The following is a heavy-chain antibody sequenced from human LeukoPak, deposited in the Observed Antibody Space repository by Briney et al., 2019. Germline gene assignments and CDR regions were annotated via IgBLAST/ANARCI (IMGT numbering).Heavy chain of an antibody. D-gene: IGHD7-27*01. CDR3: ARQNWVIDY. CDR1: GYSISSGYY. V-gene: IGHV4-38-2*01. CDR2: IYHSGST. J-gene: IGHJ4*02. Sequence: SETLSLTCAVSGYSISSGYYWGWIRQPPGKGLEWIGSIYHSGSTYYNPSLKSRVTISVDTSKNQFSLKLSSATAADTAVYYCARQNWVIDYWGQGTLVTVSS.